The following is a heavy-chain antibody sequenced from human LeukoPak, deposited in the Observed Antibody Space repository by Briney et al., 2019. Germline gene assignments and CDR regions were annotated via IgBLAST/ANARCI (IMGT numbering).Heavy chain of an antibody. V-gene: IGHV3-74*01. CDR2: INSDGNGT. J-gene: IGHJ3*02. D-gene: IGHD1-26*01. Sequence: GGSLRLSCAASGFTFSSNWMHWVRQGPGKGLVWVSRINSDGNGTSYADSVKGRFTISRDNAKNTLYLQMNSLRAEDTAVYYCARAGEGLLAYSFDIWGQGTMVTVSS. CDR3: ARAGEGLLAYSFDI. CDR1: GFTFSSNW.